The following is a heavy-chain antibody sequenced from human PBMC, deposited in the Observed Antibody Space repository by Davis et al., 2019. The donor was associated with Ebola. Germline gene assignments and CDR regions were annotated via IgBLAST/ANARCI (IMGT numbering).Heavy chain of an antibody. J-gene: IGHJ3*02. V-gene: IGHV2-5*02. CDR1: GFSLDTTGVG. CDR3: AYSSRSPYWKAFDI. Sequence: SGPTLVKPTQTLTLTCTFSGFSLDTTGVGVGWIRQPPGKALEWLALIYWDDDKRYSPSLKSRLTITKDTSKNQVVLTMTNMDPVDTATYYCAYSSRSPYWKAFDIWGQGTMVTVSS. D-gene: IGHD1-1*01. CDR2: IYWDDDK.